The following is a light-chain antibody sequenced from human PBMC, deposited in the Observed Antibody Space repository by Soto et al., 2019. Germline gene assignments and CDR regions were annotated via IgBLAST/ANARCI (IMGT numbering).Light chain of an antibody. Sequence: QSALTQPASVSGSPGQSITISCTGSSSDIGSYNLVSWYQQHPGKAPKLMIYEGSKRPSGVSNRFSGSKPGNTASLTISGLQAEDEADYYCCSHVGRSTLLFGGGTQLTVL. CDR1: SSDIGSYNL. CDR2: EGS. J-gene: IGLJ3*02. CDR3: CSHVGRSTLL. V-gene: IGLV2-23*01.